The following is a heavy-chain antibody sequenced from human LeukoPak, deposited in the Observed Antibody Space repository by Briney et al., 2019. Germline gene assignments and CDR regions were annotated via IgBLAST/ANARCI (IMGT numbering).Heavy chain of an antibody. J-gene: IGHJ4*02. CDR3: ASSKQQLATYYFDY. CDR1: GGSISSYY. V-gene: IGHV4-59*05. Sequence: SETLSLTCTVSGGSISSYYWSWIRQPPGKGLEWIGSIYYSGSTYYNPSLKSRVTISVDTSKNQFSLKLSSVTAADTAVYYCASSKQQLATYYFDYWGQGTLVTVSS. D-gene: IGHD6-13*01. CDR2: IYYSGST.